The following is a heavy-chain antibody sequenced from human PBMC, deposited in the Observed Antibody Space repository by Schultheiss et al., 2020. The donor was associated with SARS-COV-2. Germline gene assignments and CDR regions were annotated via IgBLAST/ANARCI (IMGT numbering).Heavy chain of an antibody. Sequence: GGSLRLSCEASGFTLSDYYMSWIRQTPGKGLEWLSDISRSGTNIYYADSVKGRFTISRDNSNSLYLQMTSLTADDTTVYYCARQGGRRGYNCWSENSWGQGTLVTDS. CDR3: ARQGGRRGYNCWSENS. CDR2: ISRSGTNI. J-gene: IGHJ4*02. CDR1: GFTLSDYY. V-gene: IGHV3-11*04. D-gene: IGHD3-3*01.